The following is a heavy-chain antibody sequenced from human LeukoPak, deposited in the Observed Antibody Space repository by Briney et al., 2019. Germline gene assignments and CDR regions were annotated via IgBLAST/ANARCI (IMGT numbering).Heavy chain of an antibody. D-gene: IGHD2-15*01. V-gene: IGHV4-4*07. CDR3: AISKKGGGSGY. CDR1: GGSISSYY. J-gene: IGHJ4*02. Sequence: SETLSLTCTVSGGSISSYYWSWIRQPPGKGLEWIGRIYTSGSTNYNPSLKSRVTMSVDTSKNQFSLKLTSVTAADTAVYYCAISKKGGGSGYWGQGTLVTVSS. CDR2: IYTSGST.